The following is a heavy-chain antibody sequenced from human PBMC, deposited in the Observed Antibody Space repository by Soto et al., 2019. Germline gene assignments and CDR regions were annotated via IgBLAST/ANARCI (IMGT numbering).Heavy chain of an antibody. J-gene: IGHJ5*02. CDR1: GGSISSGGYY. Sequence: PSETLSLTCTVSGGSISSGGYYWSWIRQHPGKGLEWIGNIYYSGSTYYNPSLKSRVTISVDTSKNQFSLKLSSVTAADTAVYYCARGSLDYGDYEYWFDPWGQGTLVTVSS. CDR3: ARGSLDYGDYEYWFDP. V-gene: IGHV4-31*03. CDR2: IYYSGST. D-gene: IGHD4-17*01.